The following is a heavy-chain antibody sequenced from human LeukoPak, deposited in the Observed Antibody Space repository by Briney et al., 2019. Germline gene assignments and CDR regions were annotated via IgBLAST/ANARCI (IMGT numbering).Heavy chain of an antibody. CDR1: GFTFSSYS. Sequence: PGGSLRLSCAASGFTFSSYSMNWVRQAPGKGLEWVSSISSSSSYIYYSDSVKGRFTISRDNAKNSLYLQMNSLRAEDTAVYYCARDPSSGRDYWGQGTLVTVSS. V-gene: IGHV3-21*01. CDR2: ISSSSSYI. CDR3: ARDPSSGRDY. D-gene: IGHD6-19*01. J-gene: IGHJ4*02.